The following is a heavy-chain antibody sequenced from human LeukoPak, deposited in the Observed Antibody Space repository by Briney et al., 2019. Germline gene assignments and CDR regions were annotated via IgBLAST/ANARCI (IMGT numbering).Heavy chain of an antibody. J-gene: IGHJ6*02. Sequence: GGSLRLSCAASGFTFSSYGMHWVRQAPGKGLEWVVVIWYDGSNKYYADAVKGRFTISRDNSKNTLYLQMNSLRAEDTAVYYCARETAHYYYSGRDVWGQGTTVTVSS. CDR2: IWYDGSNK. V-gene: IGHV3-33*01. CDR1: GFTFSSYG. D-gene: IGHD5-18*01. CDR3: ARETAHYYYSGRDV.